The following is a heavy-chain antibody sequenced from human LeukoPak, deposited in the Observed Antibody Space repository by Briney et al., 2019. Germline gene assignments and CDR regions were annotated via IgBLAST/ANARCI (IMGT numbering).Heavy chain of an antibody. D-gene: IGHD2-2*01. V-gene: IGHV3-66*01. CDR1: GLIVSSNY. CDR3: ARGPSHCSSTSCYVNY. Sequence: GGSLRLSCAASGLIVSSNYMSWVRQVPGKGLEWVSFIYRDGNTNYADSVKGRFTISRDNSKNTLSLQMNSLRAEDTAVYYCARGPSHCSSTSCYVNYWGQGTLVTVSS. CDR2: IYRDGNT. J-gene: IGHJ4*02.